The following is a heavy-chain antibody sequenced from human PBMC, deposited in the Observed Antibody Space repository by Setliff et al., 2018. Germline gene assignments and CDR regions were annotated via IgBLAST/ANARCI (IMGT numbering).Heavy chain of an antibody. CDR1: GGSISSGSNY. CDR2: IDPSGNT. D-gene: IGHD3-10*01. J-gene: IGHJ4*02. V-gene: IGHV4-61*09. CDR3: ARSLGSGSYYNSRPFYSDY. Sequence: SETLSLTCTVSGGSISSGSNYWSWIRQPAGRGLEWIGHIDPSGNTNYHPSLTSRVTISGDTSKNQFSLKLTSVTAADTAVYFCARSLGSGSYYNSRPFYSDYWGQGTLVTVSS.